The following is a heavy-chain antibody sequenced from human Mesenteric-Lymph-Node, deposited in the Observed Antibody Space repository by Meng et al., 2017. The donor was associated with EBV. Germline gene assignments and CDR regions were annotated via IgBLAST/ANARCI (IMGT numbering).Heavy chain of an antibody. D-gene: IGHD3-10*01. CDR3: ASVIYGSGLNSWFDP. V-gene: IGHV4-4*02. CDR2: IHHSGAT. CDR1: GGSISSDNW. J-gene: IGHJ5*02. Sequence: VRLSGSGPRLGKPSGTLSLPCAVSGGSISSDNWGTGGRQPPGKGLEWIGEIHHSGATNYTPSLKSRVTISVDKSKNQFSLKLSSVTAADAAVYFCASVIYGSGLNSWFDPWGHGTLVTVSS.